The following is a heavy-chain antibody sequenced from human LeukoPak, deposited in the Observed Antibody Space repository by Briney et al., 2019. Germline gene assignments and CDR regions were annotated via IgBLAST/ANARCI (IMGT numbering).Heavy chain of an antibody. CDR1: GGSFSGYY. Sequence: PSETLSLTCAVYGGSFSGYYWSWIRQPPGKGLEWIGEINHSGSTNYNPSLKSRVTISVDTSKNQFSLKLSSVTAADTAVYYCARGLGYGDYVPNYWGQGTLVTVPS. CDR2: INHSGST. CDR3: ARGLGYGDYVPNY. V-gene: IGHV4-34*01. D-gene: IGHD4-17*01. J-gene: IGHJ4*02.